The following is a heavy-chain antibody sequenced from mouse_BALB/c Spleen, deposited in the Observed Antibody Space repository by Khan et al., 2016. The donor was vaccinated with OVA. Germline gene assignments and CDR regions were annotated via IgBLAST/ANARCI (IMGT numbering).Heavy chain of an antibody. D-gene: IGHD2-2*01. Sequence: VQLQQSGGDLMKPGASVKISCKATGYTFRSYWIEWVKQRPGHGLEWIGQIFPGSVSTTYNEKFKGKATFTADTSSNTAYMQLSSLTSEDSTVYDCARGGYGGFDYWGQGTLVTVSA. V-gene: IGHV1-9*01. CDR2: IFPGSVST. J-gene: IGHJ3*01. CDR1: GYTFRSYW. CDR3: ARGGYGGFDY.